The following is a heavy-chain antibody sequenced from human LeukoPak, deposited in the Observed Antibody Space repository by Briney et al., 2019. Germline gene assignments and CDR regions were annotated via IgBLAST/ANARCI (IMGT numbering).Heavy chain of an antibody. D-gene: IGHD3-10*01. CDR1: GYTFTVYY. V-gene: IGHV1-2*02. J-gene: IGHJ4*02. CDR3: ARDLGDTYGSVGDFDY. Sequence: GASVTVSFKASGYTFTVYYMHWVRQAPGQGLEWVGWINPDSGGTIYAQNFQGRVTMTSDTAISTAYMELSSLRSDDTAVYYCARDLGDTYGSVGDFDYWGQGTLVTVSS. CDR2: INPDSGGT.